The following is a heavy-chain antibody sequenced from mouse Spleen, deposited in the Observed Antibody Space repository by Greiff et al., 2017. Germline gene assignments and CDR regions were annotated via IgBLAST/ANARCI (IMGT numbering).Heavy chain of an antibody. CDR2: IDPNSGGT. J-gene: IGHJ3*01. CDR1: GYTFTSYW. D-gene: IGHD1-2*01. Sequence: QVQLQQSGAELVMPGASVKLSCKASGYTFTSYWMHWVKQRPGRGLEWIGRIDPNSGGTKYNEKFKSKATLTVDKPSSTAYMQLSSLTSEDSAVYYCAREGLLNSLLRSAWFAYWGQGTLVTVSA. V-gene: IGHV1-72*01. CDR3: AREGLLNSLLRSAWFAY.